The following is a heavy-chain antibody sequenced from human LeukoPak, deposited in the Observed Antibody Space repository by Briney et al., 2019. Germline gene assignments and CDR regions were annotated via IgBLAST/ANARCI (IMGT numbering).Heavy chain of an antibody. CDR3: ARGRVSSSTWYSTYYYYFYMDV. D-gene: IGHD1-1*01. J-gene: IGHJ6*03. Sequence: SETLSLTCSVPDDSTTMYFWSWIRQTPGKGLEWIGYVDHTGRTKFNTYLNGRASISTAKTNNILSLRLRSMTAEDTAVHCFARGRVSSSTWYSTYYYYFYMDVWGKGTTVTVSS. CDR2: VDHTGRT. CDR1: DDSTTMYF. V-gene: IGHV4-59*01.